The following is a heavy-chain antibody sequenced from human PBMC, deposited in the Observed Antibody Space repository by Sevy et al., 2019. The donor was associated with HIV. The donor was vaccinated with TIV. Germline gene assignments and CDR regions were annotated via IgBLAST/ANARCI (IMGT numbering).Heavy chain of an antibody. V-gene: IGHV1-2*02. CDR3: ARGGTAPGPGSFDY. CDR2: INPNSGGT. D-gene: IGHD5-18*01. J-gene: IGHJ4*02. CDR1: GYTFTGYY. Sequence: ASVKVSCKASGYTFTGYYMHWVRQAPGQGLEWTGWINPNSGGTNYAQKFQGRVTMIRDTSISTAYMELSRLRSDDTAVYYCARGGTAPGPGSFDYWGQGTLVTVSS.